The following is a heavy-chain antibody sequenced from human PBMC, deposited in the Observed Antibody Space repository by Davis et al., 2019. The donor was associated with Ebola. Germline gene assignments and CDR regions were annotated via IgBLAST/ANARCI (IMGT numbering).Heavy chain of an antibody. J-gene: IGHJ4*02. V-gene: IGHV4-30-4*01. CDR2: IYFSGST. Sequence: SETPSLTCIVSGDSTSSSDFYWSWIRQPPGKGLEWIGYIYFSGSTYYAPSLKSRVTISADTSKNQFSLKLSSLSAADTAVYYCASFDFWNGFDYWGQGIRVTVSS. CDR3: ASFDFWNGFDY. D-gene: IGHD3-3*01. CDR1: GDSTSSSDFY.